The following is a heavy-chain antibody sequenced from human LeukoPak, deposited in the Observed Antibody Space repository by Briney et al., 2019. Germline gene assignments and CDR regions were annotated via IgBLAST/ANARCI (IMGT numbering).Heavy chain of an antibody. V-gene: IGHV3-30*04. CDR1: GFTFSSYA. D-gene: IGHD6-13*01. CDR2: ISYDGSNK. CDR3: ARDKSIAAAGLFDY. Sequence: GGSLRLSCAASGFTFSSYAMHWVRQAPGKGLEWVAVISYDGSNKYYADSVKGRFTISRDNSKNTLYLQMNSLRAEDTAVYYCARDKSIAAAGLFDYWGQGTLVAVSS. J-gene: IGHJ4*02.